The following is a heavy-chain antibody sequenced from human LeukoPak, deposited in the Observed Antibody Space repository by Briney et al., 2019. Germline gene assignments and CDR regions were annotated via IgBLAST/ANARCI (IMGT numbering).Heavy chain of an antibody. D-gene: IGHD6-19*01. J-gene: IGHJ4*02. Sequence: PSETLSPTCAVYGGSFSGYYWSWIRQPPGKGLEWIGEINHSGSTNYNPSLKSRVTISVDTSKNQFSLKLSSVTAADTAVYYCARGVYSSGRAFDYWGQGTLVTVSS. V-gene: IGHV4-34*01. CDR2: INHSGST. CDR3: ARGVYSSGRAFDY. CDR1: GGSFSGYY.